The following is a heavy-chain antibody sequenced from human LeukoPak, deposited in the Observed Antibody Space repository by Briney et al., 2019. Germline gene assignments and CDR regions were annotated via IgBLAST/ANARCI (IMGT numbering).Heavy chain of an antibody. CDR3: ARLLAAPNTKNY. CDR1: GFNGSNHY. V-gene: IGHV3-53*01. CDR2: IYGIGSA. Sequence: GSLKLSRSISGFNGSNHYMNRVRQAPGKGLEWVSLIYGIGSAYYADSVKGRFTISRDNSRNTLYLQMNSLRAEDTAVYYCARLLAAPNTKNYWGQGTLVTVSS. D-gene: IGHD6-13*01. J-gene: IGHJ4*02.